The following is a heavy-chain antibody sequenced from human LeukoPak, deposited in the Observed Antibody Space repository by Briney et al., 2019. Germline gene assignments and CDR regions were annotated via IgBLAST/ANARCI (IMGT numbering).Heavy chain of an antibody. CDR2: ISSSGSTI. D-gene: IGHD1-14*01. V-gene: IGHV3-11*04. J-gene: IGHJ4*02. CDR1: GFTFSDYY. Sequence: PGESLRLSCAASGFTFSDYYMSWIRQAPGKGLEWVSYISSSGSTIYYADSVKGRFTISRDNAKNSLYLQMNSLRAEDTAVYYCARDLLVEGTDYFDYWGQGTLVTVSS. CDR3: ARDLLVEGTDYFDY.